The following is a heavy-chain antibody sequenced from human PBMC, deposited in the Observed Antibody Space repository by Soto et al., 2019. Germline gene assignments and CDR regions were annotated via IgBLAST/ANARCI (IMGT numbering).Heavy chain of an antibody. CDR3: AKGLSTSGYYPPPYHYGMDV. CDR1: GFTFSSYA. V-gene: IGHV3-23*01. D-gene: IGHD6-13*01. CDR2: ISGGGGST. J-gene: IGHJ6*02. Sequence: PGGSLRLSCAASGFTFSSYAMSWVRQAPGKGLEWVSAISGGGGSTYYADSVKGRFTISRDNSKNTLYLQMNSLRAEDTAVYHCAKGLSTSGYYPPPYHYGMDVWGQGTTVTVSS.